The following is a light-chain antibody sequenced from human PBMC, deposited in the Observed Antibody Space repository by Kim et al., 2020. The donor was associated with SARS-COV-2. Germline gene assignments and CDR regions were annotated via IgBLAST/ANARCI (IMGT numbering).Light chain of an antibody. J-gene: IGLJ1*01. V-gene: IGLV2-11*01. CDR2: DVS. Sequence: REQSVTNAGTGTSRDVGGYNYVSWDRQHPGKAPKLMIYDVSKRPSGVPDRFSGSKSGNTASLTISGLQAEDEADYYCCSYAGSYVFGTGTKVTVL. CDR3: CSYAGSYV. CDR1: SRDVGGYNY.